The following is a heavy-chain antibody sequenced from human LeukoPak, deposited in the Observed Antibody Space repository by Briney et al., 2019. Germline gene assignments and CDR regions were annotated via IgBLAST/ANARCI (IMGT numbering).Heavy chain of an antibody. J-gene: IGHJ3*02. CDR2: ISSSSSYI. CDR3: ARTGAHGAFDI. CDR1: GFTFSSYG. D-gene: IGHD1-14*01. Sequence: GGSLRLSCAASGFTFSSYGMNWVRQAPGKGLEWVSSISSSSSYIYYADSVKGRFTISRDNAKNSLYLQMNSLRAEDTAVYYCARTGAHGAFDIWGQGTMVTVSS. V-gene: IGHV3-21*01.